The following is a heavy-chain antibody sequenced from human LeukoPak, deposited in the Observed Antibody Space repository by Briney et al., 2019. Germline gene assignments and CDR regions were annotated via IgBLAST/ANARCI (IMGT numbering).Heavy chain of an antibody. CDR3: ARVGSIAEYAFDY. CDR1: GFTFSDHY. Sequence: PGGSLRLSCAASGFTFSDHYMDWVRQAPGKGLEWVGRTRNKANSYTTEYAASVKGRFTISRDDSKNSLYLQMNSLKTEDTAVYYCARVGSIAEYAFDYWGQGTLVTVSS. D-gene: IGHD6-6*01. J-gene: IGHJ4*02. V-gene: IGHV3-72*01. CDR2: TRNKANSYTT.